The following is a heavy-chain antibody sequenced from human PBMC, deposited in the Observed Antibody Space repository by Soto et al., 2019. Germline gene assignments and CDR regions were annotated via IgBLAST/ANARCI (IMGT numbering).Heavy chain of an antibody. Sequence: QVQMVQSGTEVKEPGASVKVSCKASGYTFSSRGISWVRQAPGQGLEWLGWISCYNGDTFYAQKVQGRVTMTTDRSTSSAYLELRNLRSDDLVVYYCAVGVDYGDYGYFDSWGQGSLVTVSS. CDR3: AVGVDYGDYGYFDS. J-gene: IGHJ4*02. D-gene: IGHD4-17*01. CDR1: GYTFSSRG. CDR2: ISCYNGDT. V-gene: IGHV1-18*03.